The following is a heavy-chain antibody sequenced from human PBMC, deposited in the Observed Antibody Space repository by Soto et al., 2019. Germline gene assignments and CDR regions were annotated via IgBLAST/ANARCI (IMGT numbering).Heavy chain of an antibody. Sequence: EVQLVESGGGLVKPGGSPRLSCAASGFIFSSYSMNWVRQAPGKGLEWVSSISSSSSYIYYADSVKGRFTISRDNAKNSLYLQMNSLRAEDTAVYYCARYDYSNLDYWGQGTLVTVSS. CDR1: GFIFSSYS. CDR3: ARYDYSNLDY. CDR2: ISSSSSYI. D-gene: IGHD4-4*01. V-gene: IGHV3-21*01. J-gene: IGHJ4*02.